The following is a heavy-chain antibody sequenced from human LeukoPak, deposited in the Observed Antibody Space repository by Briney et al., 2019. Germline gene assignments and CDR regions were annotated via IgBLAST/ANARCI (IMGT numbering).Heavy chain of an antibody. Sequence: PGGSLRLSCAASGFTFSSYAMNWLRQAPGKGLEWVAVISYDGSNKYYADSVKGRFTISRDNSKNTLYLQMNSLRAEDTAVYYCARDLDTAMVKADYWGQGTLVTVSS. CDR1: GFTFSSYA. J-gene: IGHJ4*02. V-gene: IGHV3-30*04. CDR2: ISYDGSNK. CDR3: ARDLDTAMVKADY. D-gene: IGHD5-18*01.